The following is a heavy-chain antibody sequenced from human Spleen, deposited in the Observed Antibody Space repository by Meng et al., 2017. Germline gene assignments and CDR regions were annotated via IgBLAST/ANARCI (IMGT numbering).Heavy chain of an antibody. J-gene: IGHJ5*02. CDR3: ARDLWELRYKAPFDP. Sequence: QLHLQESGPVLVKPSETLSLTCAVSGGSISSGRYSWNWIRKAPGKGLEWIGSVYYSGITYYNPSLESRVTISVDTSKNQLSLKLSSVTAADTAVYYCARDLWELRYKAPFDPWGQGILVTVSS. D-gene: IGHD3-16*01. V-gene: IGHV4-39*07. CDR2: VYYSGIT. CDR1: GGSISSGRYS.